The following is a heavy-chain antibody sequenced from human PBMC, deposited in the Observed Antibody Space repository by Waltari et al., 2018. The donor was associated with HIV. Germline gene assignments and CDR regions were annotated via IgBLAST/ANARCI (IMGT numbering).Heavy chain of an antibody. CDR2: IYYSGST. CDR1: GGSISSRRYY. Sequence: QLQLQESGPGLVKPSETLSLTCPVSGGSISSRRYYWGWIRRPPGKGLEWIGSIYYSGSTYYNPSLKSRVTISVDTSKNQFSLKLSSVTAADTAVYYCARHRGYSYGLNWFDPWGQGTLVTVSS. D-gene: IGHD5-18*01. V-gene: IGHV4-39*01. CDR3: ARHRGYSYGLNWFDP. J-gene: IGHJ5*02.